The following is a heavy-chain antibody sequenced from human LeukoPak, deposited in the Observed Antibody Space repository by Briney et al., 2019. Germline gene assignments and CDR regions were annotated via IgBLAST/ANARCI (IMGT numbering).Heavy chain of an antibody. D-gene: IGHD3-22*01. J-gene: IGHJ3*02. CDR2: IIPILGIA. CDR1: GGTFSSYA. CDR3: ATLDSTGYYFRAKNNNAVDI. V-gene: IGHV1-69*04. Sequence: RASVKVSCKASGGTFSSYAISWVRQAPGQGLEWVGRIIPILGIANYAQKFQGRVTITADKSTSTAYMELSSLRSEDTAVYYCATLDSTGYYFRAKNNNAVDIWGQGTMVTVSS.